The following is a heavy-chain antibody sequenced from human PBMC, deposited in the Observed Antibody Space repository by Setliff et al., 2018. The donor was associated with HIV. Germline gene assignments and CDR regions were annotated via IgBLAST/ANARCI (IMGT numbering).Heavy chain of an antibody. CDR3: ARVQTVIPPSFDH. CDR2: LNPNGGST. V-gene: IGHV1-46*01. CDR1: GYAFTYYY. D-gene: IGHD3-16*02. Sequence: ASVKVSCKTSGYAFTYYYIHWVRQAPGQGLEWLGTLNPNGGSTTYAQKFQGRGTMTRDTSTSTVYMELRSLRSEDTAVYYCARVQTVIPPSFDHWGQGTLVTVSS. J-gene: IGHJ4*02.